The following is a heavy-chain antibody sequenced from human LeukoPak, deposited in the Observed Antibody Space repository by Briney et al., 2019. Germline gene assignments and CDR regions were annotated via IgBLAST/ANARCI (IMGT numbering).Heavy chain of an antibody. CDR3: VKTARTFAS. V-gene: IGHV4-4*09. CDR1: GDSISSFY. J-gene: IGHJ5*02. Sequence: SETLSLTCTVSGDSISSFYWSWIRQAPGKGLECIGFIYINGDTSYNPSLKGRATLSLDTSKNQLSLRLTSVTAADTAVYYCVKTARTFASWGPGTLVTVSS. CDR2: IYINGDT. D-gene: IGHD1-7*01.